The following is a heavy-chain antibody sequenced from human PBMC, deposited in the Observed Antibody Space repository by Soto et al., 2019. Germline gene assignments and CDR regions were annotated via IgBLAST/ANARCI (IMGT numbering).Heavy chain of an antibody. Sequence: EVQLVESGGGLVQPGGSLRLSCAASGFTFSSYWMSWVRQAPGRGLEWMGNIKQDGTEKDYVDSVKGRFTISRDNARKSVFLQMDSLRADDTAVYYCATILYRAFETWGQGTMVTVSS. V-gene: IGHV3-7*01. CDR1: GFTFSSYW. D-gene: IGHD3-3*01. CDR3: ATILYRAFET. CDR2: IKQDGTEK. J-gene: IGHJ3*02.